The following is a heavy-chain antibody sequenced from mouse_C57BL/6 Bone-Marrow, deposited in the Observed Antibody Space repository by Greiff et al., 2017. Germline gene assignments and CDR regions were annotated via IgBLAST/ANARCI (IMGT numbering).Heavy chain of an antibody. V-gene: IGHV14-4*01. J-gene: IGHJ2*01. Sequence: EVKLQQSGAELVRPGASVKLSCTASGFNIKDDYMHWVKQRPDQGLEWIGWIDPENGDPEYASKFQGQATITSDTSSNTAYLQLSSLTSEDTAVYYCTTSIYYGNPYYFDYWGQGTTLSVSS. CDR3: TTSIYYGNPYYFDY. CDR1: GFNIKDDY. CDR2: IDPENGDP. D-gene: IGHD2-1*01.